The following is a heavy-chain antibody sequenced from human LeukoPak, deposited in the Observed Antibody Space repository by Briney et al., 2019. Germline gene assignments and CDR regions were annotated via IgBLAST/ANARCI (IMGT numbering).Heavy chain of an antibody. J-gene: IGHJ4*02. Sequence: GGSLRLSRAASGFTFISYAMSWVRQAPVKGLEWVSIISGSGGSTYYADSVKGRFTISRDNSKNTLYLQMNSLRAEDTAVYYCAITTVTTDFDYWGQGTLVTVSS. CDR2: ISGSGGST. CDR3: AITTVTTDFDY. D-gene: IGHD4-17*01. CDR1: GFTFISYA. V-gene: IGHV3-23*01.